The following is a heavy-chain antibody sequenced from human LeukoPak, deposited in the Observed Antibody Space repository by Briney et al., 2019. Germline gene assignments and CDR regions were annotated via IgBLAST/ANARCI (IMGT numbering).Heavy chain of an antibody. V-gene: IGHV3-23*01. Sequence: GGSLRLSCAASGFTFNNYAMSSVRQAPGKGLECVSAICASGGTTYYADSVKGRFTLSRDNSENTLFLQMNSPRDEDTAVYYCAKEPREYCSSTSCPNWFDSWGQGTLVTVSS. J-gene: IGHJ5*01. D-gene: IGHD2-2*01. CDR1: GFTFNNYA. CDR2: ICASGGTT. CDR3: AKEPREYCSSTSCPNWFDS.